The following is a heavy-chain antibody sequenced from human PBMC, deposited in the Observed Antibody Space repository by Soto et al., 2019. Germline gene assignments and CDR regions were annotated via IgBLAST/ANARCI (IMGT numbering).Heavy chain of an antibody. D-gene: IGHD4-17*01. CDR1: GGSISNDP. V-gene: IGHV4-4*07. Sequence: PSETLSLTCTVSGGSISNDPWSWARQPGRKGLEWSGRIFASGRTNYNPSLQRRVTMSVDTSKNQFSLTMTSLAAADTAVYYCTRGTSETTAPFYWGQGIPVTVSS. J-gene: IGHJ4*02. CDR2: IFASGRT. CDR3: TRGTSETTAPFY.